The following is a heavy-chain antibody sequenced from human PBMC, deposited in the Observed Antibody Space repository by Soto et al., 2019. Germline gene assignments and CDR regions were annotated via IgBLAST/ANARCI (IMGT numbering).Heavy chain of an antibody. J-gene: IGHJ4*02. Sequence: SETLSLTCTVSGGSISSYYWSWIRQPPGKGLEWIGYIYYSGSTNYNPSLKSRVTISVDTSKNQFSLKLSSVTAADTAVYYCERHNPRCGGDCYSFDYWGQGTLVTVSS. CDR2: IYYSGST. V-gene: IGHV4-59*08. CDR3: ERHNPRCGGDCYSFDY. CDR1: GGSISSYY. D-gene: IGHD2-21*02.